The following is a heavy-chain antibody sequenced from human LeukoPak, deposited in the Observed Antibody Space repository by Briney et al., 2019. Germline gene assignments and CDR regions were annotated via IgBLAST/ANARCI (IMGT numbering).Heavy chain of an antibody. CDR2: IGGSGGGT. J-gene: IGHJ4*02. CDR1: GFTFTTYA. CDR3: AKSPGYSTGWYYFDY. D-gene: IGHD6-19*01. V-gene: IGHV3-23*01. Sequence: GGSLRLSRAASGFTFTTYAMSWVRQAPGKGLEWVSTIGGSGGGTYYTDSVKGQFTISRDNSKNTLYLQMNSLRAEDTAVYYCAKSPGYSTGWYYFDYWGQGTLVTVSS.